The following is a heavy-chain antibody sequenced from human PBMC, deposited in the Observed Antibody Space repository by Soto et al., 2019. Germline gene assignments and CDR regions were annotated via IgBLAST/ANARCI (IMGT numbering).Heavy chain of an antibody. Sequence: SVKVSCKASGGTFSSYAISWVRQAPGQGLEWMAGIIPIFGTANYAQKFQGRVTITADESTSTAYMELSSLRSEDTAVYYCARNRNMGSGWYRYWGQGTLVTVSS. CDR3: ARNRNMGSGWYRY. CDR2: IIPIFGTA. CDR1: GGTFSSYA. J-gene: IGHJ4*02. V-gene: IGHV1-69*13. D-gene: IGHD6-19*01.